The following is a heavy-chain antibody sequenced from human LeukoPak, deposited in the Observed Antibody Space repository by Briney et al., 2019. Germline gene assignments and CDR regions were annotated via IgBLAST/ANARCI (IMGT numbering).Heavy chain of an antibody. Sequence: GGFLRLSWAASGFTFSYFWMSWVRQAPGKRLEWVANTNLDGSERHYVDSVKGRFTISRDNARKSLYLPMNNLRDEDTAVYYCARDNVGATPFDYWGQGTLVTVSS. CDR1: GFTFSYFW. D-gene: IGHD1-26*01. V-gene: IGHV3-7*05. CDR2: TNLDGSER. CDR3: ARDNVGATPFDY. J-gene: IGHJ4*02.